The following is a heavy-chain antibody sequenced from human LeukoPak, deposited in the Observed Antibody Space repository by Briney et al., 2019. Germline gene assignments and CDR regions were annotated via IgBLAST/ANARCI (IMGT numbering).Heavy chain of an antibody. CDR3: VRDGVGAPPFDY. CDR1: GLTFSSYA. V-gene: IGHV3-30-3*01. D-gene: IGHD1-26*01. Sequence: GGSLRLSCAASGLTFSSYAIHWVRQAPGKGLEWVTVISYDGSSNYYADSVKGRFTISRDNAKNTLLLQMNSLRAEDTAVYYCVRDGVGAPPFDYWGQGVLVTVSS. CDR2: ISYDGSSN. J-gene: IGHJ4*02.